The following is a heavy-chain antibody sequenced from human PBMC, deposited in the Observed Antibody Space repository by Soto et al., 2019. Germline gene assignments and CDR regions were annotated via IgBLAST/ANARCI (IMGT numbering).Heavy chain of an antibody. V-gene: IGHV3-9*01. CDR1: GFTFDDYA. Sequence: GGSLRLSCAASGFTFDDYAMHWVRQAPGKGLEWVSGISWNSGSIGYADSVKGRFTISRDNAKNSLYLQMNSLRAEDTALYYCAKGDRHGDYAFDYWGQGTLVTVSS. CDR2: ISWNSGSI. J-gene: IGHJ4*02. D-gene: IGHD4-17*01. CDR3: AKGDRHGDYAFDY.